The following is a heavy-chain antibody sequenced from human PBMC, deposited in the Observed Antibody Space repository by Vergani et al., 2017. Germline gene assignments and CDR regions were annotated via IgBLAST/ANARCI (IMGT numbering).Heavy chain of an antibody. V-gene: IGHV3-23*04. CDR2: ISGSGGST. Sequence: EVQLVESGGGLVKPGGYLRLSCAASGITFSSYAMSWVRQAPGKGLEWVSAISGSGGSTYYADSVKGRFTISRDNSKNTLYLKMNSLRAEDKAVYYCAKVVHYDSSGYDYWGQGTLVTVSS. CDR3: AKVVHYDSSGYDY. J-gene: IGHJ4*02. CDR1: GITFSSYA. D-gene: IGHD3-22*01.